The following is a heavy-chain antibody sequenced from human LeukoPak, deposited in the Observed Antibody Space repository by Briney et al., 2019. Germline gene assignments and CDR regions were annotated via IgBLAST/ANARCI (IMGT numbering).Heavy chain of an antibody. CDR1: GFSFSTYS. D-gene: IGHD6-19*01. J-gene: IGHJ4*02. V-gene: IGHV3-48*02. CDR2: ISSGSSTI. CDR3: ARLYTSGWPFDY. Sequence: GGSLRLSCAVSGFSFSTYSMNWVRQAPGKGREWVSYISSGSSTIYYADSVKGRFIISRDNAKNSLYLQMNSPTDKDTAVYYCARLYTSGWPFDYWGQGTLVTVSS.